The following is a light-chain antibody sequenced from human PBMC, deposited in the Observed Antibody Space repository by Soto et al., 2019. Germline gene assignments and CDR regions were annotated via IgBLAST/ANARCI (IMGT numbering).Light chain of an antibody. CDR1: SSDVGGYNY. Sequence: QSALTQPASVSGSPGQSITISCTGTSSDVGGYNYVSWYQQHPGKAPKLMIYDVSNRPSGVSNRFSGSKSGNTASLTISGLQAEDEAAYSCSSYTTSSTLYVVFGGGTKLTVL. CDR3: SSYTTSSTLYVV. CDR2: DVS. V-gene: IGLV2-14*01. J-gene: IGLJ2*01.